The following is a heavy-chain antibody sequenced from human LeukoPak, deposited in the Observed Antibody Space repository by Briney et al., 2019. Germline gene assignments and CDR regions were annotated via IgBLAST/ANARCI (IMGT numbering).Heavy chain of an antibody. CDR2: ISGSGDST. CDR3: ARSIAAAGTRVPLFDY. CDR1: GFTLRSYV. V-gene: IGHV3-23*01. J-gene: IGHJ4*02. D-gene: IGHD6-13*01. Sequence: GGSLRLSCVASGFTLRSYVMNWVRQTPGKGLEWVSSISGSGDSTFYADSVKGRFSISRDNSKNTLYLQMNSLRAEDTAVYYCARSIAAAGTRVPLFDYWGQGTLVTVSS.